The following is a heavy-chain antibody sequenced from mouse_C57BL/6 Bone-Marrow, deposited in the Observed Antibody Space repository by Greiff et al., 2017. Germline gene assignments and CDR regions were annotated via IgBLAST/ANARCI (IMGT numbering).Heavy chain of an antibody. Sequence: QVQLQQSGAELVRPGTSVKVSCKASGYAFTSYWIEWVKQRPGHGLEWIGVIYPGSGGTNYNEKFKGKATLTADRSSNTAYMHLSSLTSEDSAVYYCAWGVDSIDYWGQGTTVTVSS. CDR1: GYAFTSYW. V-gene: IGHV1-54*01. CDR3: AWGVDSIDY. CDR2: IYPGSGGT. J-gene: IGHJ2*01.